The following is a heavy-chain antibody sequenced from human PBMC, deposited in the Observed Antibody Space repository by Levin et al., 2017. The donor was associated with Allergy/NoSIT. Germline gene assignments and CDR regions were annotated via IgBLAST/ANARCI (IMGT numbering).Heavy chain of an antibody. CDR1: GYTFTGYY. CDR2: INPNSGGT. Sequence: VASVKVSCKASGYTFTGYYMHWVRQAPGQGLEWMGWINPNSGGTNYAQKFQGRVTMTRDTSISTAYMELSRLRSDDTAVYYCASGTTVTDYYGMDVWGQGTTVTVSS. D-gene: IGHD4-17*01. CDR3: ASGTTVTDYYGMDV. V-gene: IGHV1-2*02. J-gene: IGHJ6*02.